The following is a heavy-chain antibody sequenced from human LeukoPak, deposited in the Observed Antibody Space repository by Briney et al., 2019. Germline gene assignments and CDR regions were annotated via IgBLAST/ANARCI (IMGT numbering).Heavy chain of an antibody. CDR2: IKQDGGEK. CDR3: ARVFGAGYSDY. Sequence: PGGSLRLSCAASGFTFSDYYVSWIRQAPGKGLEWVASIKQDGGEKYYVDSVKGRVTISRDNAKNSLYLQMNSLRAEDTAVYYCARVFGAGYSDYWGQGTLVTVSS. V-gene: IGHV3-7*01. D-gene: IGHD4/OR15-4a*01. CDR1: GFTFSDYY. J-gene: IGHJ4*02.